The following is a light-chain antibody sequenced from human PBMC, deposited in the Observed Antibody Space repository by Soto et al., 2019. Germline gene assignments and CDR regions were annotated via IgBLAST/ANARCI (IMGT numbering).Light chain of an antibody. CDR3: SSLVASNNLRV. CDR1: SSDIGAYNY. J-gene: IGLJ1*01. Sequence: QSVLTQPPSASGSPGQSVTISCTGTSSDIGAYNYVSWYQQHPGKAPKLIIYEVNERPSGVPDRFPGSKSGNTASLTVSGLQPEDEAEYYCSSLVASNNLRVFGTETKVTVL. CDR2: EVN. V-gene: IGLV2-8*01.